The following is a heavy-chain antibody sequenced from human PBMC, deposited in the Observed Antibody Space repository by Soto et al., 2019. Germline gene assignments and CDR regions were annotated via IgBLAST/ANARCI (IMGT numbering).Heavy chain of an antibody. Sequence: GGSLRLSCAASGFTVSSTYMTWVRQAPGKGVEWVSVIYGGLTTSYADSVKGRFTISRDNSKNTVFLQMNSLRGEDTAVYYCARDRIEAAGTPRFNYYYGMDVWGQGTTVTVSS. V-gene: IGHV3-53*01. CDR2: IYGGLTT. J-gene: IGHJ6*02. CDR3: ARDRIEAAGTPRFNYYYGMDV. CDR1: GFTVSSTY. D-gene: IGHD6-13*01.